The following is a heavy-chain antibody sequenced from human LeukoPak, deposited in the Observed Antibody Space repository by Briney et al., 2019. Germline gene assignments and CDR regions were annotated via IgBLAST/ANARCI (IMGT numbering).Heavy chain of an antibody. CDR3: ARVYGSGSSNWFDP. CDR1: GGSISSGGYY. J-gene: IGHJ5*02. D-gene: IGHD3-10*01. Sequence: SQTLSLTCTVSGGSISSGGYYWSWIRQPPGKGLEWIGYIYHSGSTYYNPALKSRVTISVDRSKNQFSLKLSSVTAADTAVYYCARVYGSGSSNWFDPWGQGTLVTVSS. V-gene: IGHV4-30-2*01. CDR2: IYHSGST.